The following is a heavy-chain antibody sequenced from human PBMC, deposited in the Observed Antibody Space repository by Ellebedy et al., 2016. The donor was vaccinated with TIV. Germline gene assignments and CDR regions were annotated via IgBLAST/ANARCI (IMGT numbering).Heavy chain of an antibody. CDR1: GFTFSSYG. Sequence: GGSLRLSCVASGFTFSSYGMHWVRQAPGKGLEWVTVIWYDRSNKYYADSVKGRFTISRDNSKNTLYLQMNSLRAEDTAVYYCARDPLYMGQLRPHFDYWGQGTLVSVSS. J-gene: IGHJ4*02. V-gene: IGHV3-33*08. D-gene: IGHD3-16*01. CDR2: IWYDRSNK. CDR3: ARDPLYMGQLRPHFDY.